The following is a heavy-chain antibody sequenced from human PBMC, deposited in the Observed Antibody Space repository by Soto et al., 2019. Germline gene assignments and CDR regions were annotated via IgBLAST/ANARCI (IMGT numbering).Heavy chain of an antibody. Sequence: SLRLSCAAPGFTLKKYGIHWVRQAPGEGLEGVAMISHDGGATYYADSVNGRFTISRDTSRDTAYLQMSSVRPEDTAMYYCARDLYSSGWYNYFDPWGQGTLVNVSS. J-gene: IGHJ5*02. V-gene: IGHV3-30*03. CDR3: ARDLYSSGWYNYFDP. D-gene: IGHD6-19*01. CDR2: ISHDGGAT. CDR1: GFTLKKYG.